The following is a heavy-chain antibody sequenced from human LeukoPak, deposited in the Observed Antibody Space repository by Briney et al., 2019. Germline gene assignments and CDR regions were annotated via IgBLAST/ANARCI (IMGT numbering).Heavy chain of an antibody. J-gene: IGHJ4*02. D-gene: IGHD2-21*02. Sequence: PGGSLRLSCAAPGFTFSSYWMSWVRQAPGKGLEWVAHVKQDGSEKYYVDSVKGRFTISRDNAKNSLYLQMNSLRAEDTAVYYCARDSPNCGGDCYYFDYWGQGTLVTVSS. CDR2: VKQDGSEK. CDR1: GFTFSSYW. V-gene: IGHV3-7*01. CDR3: ARDSPNCGGDCYYFDY.